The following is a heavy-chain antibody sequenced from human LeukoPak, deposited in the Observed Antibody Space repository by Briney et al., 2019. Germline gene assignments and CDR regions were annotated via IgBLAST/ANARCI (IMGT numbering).Heavy chain of an antibody. D-gene: IGHD2-2*01. Sequence: PGGSLRLSCAASGFTFSSYGMHWVRQAPGKGLEWVAVIWYDGSNKYYADSVEGRFTISRDNSKNTLYLQMNSLRAEDTAVYYCARDRGFIVVVPAAFDYWGQGTLVTVSS. CDR2: IWYDGSNK. CDR1: GFTFSSYG. CDR3: ARDRGFIVVVPAAFDY. V-gene: IGHV3-33*01. J-gene: IGHJ4*02.